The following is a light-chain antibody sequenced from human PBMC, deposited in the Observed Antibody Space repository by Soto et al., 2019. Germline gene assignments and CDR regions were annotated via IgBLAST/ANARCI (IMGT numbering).Light chain of an antibody. J-gene: IGKJ5*01. Sequence: AIRITQSPSSLSASTGDRVTISCRASQGISSYLAWYQQKPGQAPKLLIYAASTLQSGVPSRFRGSGSGTEFTLTISSLQPDDFETYYCQHYNSYSEAFGQGTRLEIK. CDR2: AAS. V-gene: IGKV1-8*01. CDR3: QHYNSYSEA. CDR1: QGISSY.